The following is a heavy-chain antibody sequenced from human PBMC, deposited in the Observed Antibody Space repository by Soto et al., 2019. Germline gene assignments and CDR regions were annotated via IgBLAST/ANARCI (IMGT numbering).Heavy chain of an antibody. Sequence: GGSLRLSCAASGFTFSSYSMNWVRQAPGKGLEWVSYISSSSSTIYYADSVKGRFTISRDNAKNSLYLQMNSLRAEDTAVYYCARDGGHYFDYWGQGTLVTVSS. CDR2: ISSSSSTI. CDR1: GFTFSSYS. J-gene: IGHJ4*02. CDR3: ARDGGHYFDY. V-gene: IGHV3-48*01.